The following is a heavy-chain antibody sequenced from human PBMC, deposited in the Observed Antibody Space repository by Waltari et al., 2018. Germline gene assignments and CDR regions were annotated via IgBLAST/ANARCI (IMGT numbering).Heavy chain of an antibody. V-gene: IGHV3-30*01. Sequence: QVQLVESGGGVVQPGRSLRLSCAASGFTFSSYAMHWVRQAPGKGLEWVAVISYDGSNKYYADSVKGRFTISRDNSKNTLYLQMNSLRAEDTAVYYCARDATQLDGYYYYGMDVWGQGTTVTVSS. CDR3: ARDATQLDGYYYYGMDV. CDR2: ISYDGSNK. CDR1: GFTFSSYA. D-gene: IGHD6-13*01. J-gene: IGHJ6*02.